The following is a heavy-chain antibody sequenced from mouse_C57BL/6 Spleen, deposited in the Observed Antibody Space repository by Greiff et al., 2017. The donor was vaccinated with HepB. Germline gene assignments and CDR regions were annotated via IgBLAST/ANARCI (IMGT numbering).Heavy chain of an antibody. Sequence: QVTLKESGPGILQSSQTLSLTCSFSGFSLSTSGMGVSWIRQPSGKGLEWLAHIYWDDDKRYNPSLKSRLTISKDTSRNQVFLKITSVDTADTATYYCARDSNYIAMDYWGQGTSVTVSS. J-gene: IGHJ4*01. CDR2: IYWDDDK. CDR1: GFSLSTSGMG. CDR3: ARDSNYIAMDY. D-gene: IGHD2-5*01. V-gene: IGHV8-12*01.